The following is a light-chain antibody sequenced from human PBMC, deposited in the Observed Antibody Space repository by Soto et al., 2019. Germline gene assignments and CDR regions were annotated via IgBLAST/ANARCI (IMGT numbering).Light chain of an antibody. V-gene: IGKV1-5*03. J-gene: IGKJ1*01. Sequence: DIQMTQSPSTLSASVGDTVTITCRASQSVSSWLAWYQQKPGKAPKLLIYVASTLESGVPSRFSGSGSGTEFTLTISGRQPDDFATYYCQQYINYPWTFGQGTKVEIK. CDR1: QSVSSW. CDR3: QQYINYPWT. CDR2: VAS.